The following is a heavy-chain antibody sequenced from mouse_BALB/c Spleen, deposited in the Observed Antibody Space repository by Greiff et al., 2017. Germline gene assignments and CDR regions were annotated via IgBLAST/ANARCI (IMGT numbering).Heavy chain of an antibody. CDR2: ISTYYGDA. CDR3: AICYHRFAY. J-gene: IGHJ3*01. Sequence: QVQLKQSGAELVRPGVSVKISCKGSGYTFTDYAMHWVKQSHAKSLEWIGVISTYYGDASYNQKFKGKATMTVDKSSSTAYMELARLTSEDSAIYYCAICYHRFAYWGQGTLVTVSA. V-gene: IGHV1S137*01. CDR1: GYTFTDYA. D-gene: IGHD2-12*01.